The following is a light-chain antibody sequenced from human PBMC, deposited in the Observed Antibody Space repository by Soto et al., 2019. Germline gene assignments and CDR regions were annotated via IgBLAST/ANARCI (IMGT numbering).Light chain of an antibody. J-gene: IGKJ1*01. Sequence: MTQSPDTLSVSVGDSVTITCRASENVNGHLAWYQQRPGKAPKLLIYGASTRATGIPARFSGSGSGTEFTLTISSLQSEDFTVYSCLQYHNLWAFGQGTKVDIK. CDR3: LQYHNLWA. CDR1: ENVNGH. V-gene: IGKV3-15*01. CDR2: GAS.